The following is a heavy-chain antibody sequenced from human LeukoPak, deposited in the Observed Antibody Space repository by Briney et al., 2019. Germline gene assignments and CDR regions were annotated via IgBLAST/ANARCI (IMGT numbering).Heavy chain of an antibody. V-gene: IGHV3-43*02. CDR2: ISGDGISI. CDR1: GFTFDDFA. J-gene: IGHJ6*02. CDR3: AKDTRNAVVSRGYGIDV. Sequence: PGGSLRLSCATSGFTFDDFAMPWVRQPPGKGLEWVSLISGDGISIYNADSVKGRFIISRDNNNSSLYLEMNSLRTEDTAFYYCAKDTRNAVVSRGYGIDVWGQGTPVTVSS. D-gene: IGHD2-15*01.